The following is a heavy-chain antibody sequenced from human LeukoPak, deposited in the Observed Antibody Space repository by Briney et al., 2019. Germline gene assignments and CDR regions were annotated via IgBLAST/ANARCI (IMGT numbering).Heavy chain of an antibody. D-gene: IGHD3-22*01. CDR3: AKGITMIQRYGMNV. V-gene: IGHV3-23*01. CDR1: GFTFSSYA. CDR2: ISGSGGST. J-gene: IGHJ6*02. Sequence: PGGSLRLSCAASGFTFSSYAMSWVRQAPGKGLEWVSAISGSGGSTYYADSVKGRFTISRDNSKNTLYLQMNSLRAEDTAVYYCAKGITMIQRYGMNVWGQGTTVTVSS.